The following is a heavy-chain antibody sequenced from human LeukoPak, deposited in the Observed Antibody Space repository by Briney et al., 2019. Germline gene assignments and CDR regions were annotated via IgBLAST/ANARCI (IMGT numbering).Heavy chain of an antibody. V-gene: IGHV3-73*01. CDR1: GFTFSSYS. CDR2: IRSKANSYAT. Sequence: QPGGSLRLSCAASGFTFSSYSMNWVRQASGKGLEWVGRIRSKANSYATAYGASVKGRFTISRDDSKNTAFLQMNSLKIEDTAVYYCTRLWGDCGGDCYSRDYWGQGSLVTVSS. J-gene: IGHJ4*02. D-gene: IGHD2-21*02. CDR3: TRLWGDCGGDCYSRDY.